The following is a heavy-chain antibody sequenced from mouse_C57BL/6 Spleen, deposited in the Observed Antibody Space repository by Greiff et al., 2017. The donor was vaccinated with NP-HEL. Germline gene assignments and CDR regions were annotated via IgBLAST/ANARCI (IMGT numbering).Heavy chain of an antibody. CDR3: AREDYRDYYAMDY. D-gene: IGHD2-4*01. CDR1: GYTFTDYY. Sequence: EVQLQQSGPELVKPGASVKISCKASGYTFTDYYMNWVKQSHGKSLEWIGDINPNNGGTSYNQKFKGKATLTVDKSSSTAYMELRSLTSEDSAVYYCAREDYRDYYAMDYWGQGTSVTVSS. CDR2: INPNNGGT. J-gene: IGHJ4*01. V-gene: IGHV1-26*01.